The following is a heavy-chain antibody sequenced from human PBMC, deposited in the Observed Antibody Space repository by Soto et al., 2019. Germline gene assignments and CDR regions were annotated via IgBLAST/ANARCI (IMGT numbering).Heavy chain of an antibody. CDR2: IDPNNGDT. Sequence: QVQLVQSGAEVKKPGASVKVSCKASGYTFTDDFIQWVRQAPGQGLEWMGWIDPNNGDTTYAQKFQGRVTMTRDTSITTAYMELISLTSDDTAVYYCVRDERHGTNGEYYTFWFDPWGQGTLVTVSS. CDR3: VRDERHGTNGEYYTFWFDP. D-gene: IGHD2-8*01. CDR1: GYTFTDDF. J-gene: IGHJ5*02. V-gene: IGHV1-2*02.